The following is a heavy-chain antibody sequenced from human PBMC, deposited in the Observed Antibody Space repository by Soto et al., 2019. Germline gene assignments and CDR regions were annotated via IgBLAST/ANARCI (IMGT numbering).Heavy chain of an antibody. CDR1: GGSISSSNW. D-gene: IGHD2-2*01. Sequence: QVQLQESGPGLVKPSGTLSLTCAVSGGSISSSNWWSWVRQPPGKGLEWIGEIYHSGSTNYNPSLMRRVTISVDKSKNQFSLTLSSVTAADTAVYYCASVVGGYYYGMDVWGQGTTVTVSS. CDR2: IYHSGST. J-gene: IGHJ6*02. V-gene: IGHV4-4*02. CDR3: ASVVGGYYYGMDV.